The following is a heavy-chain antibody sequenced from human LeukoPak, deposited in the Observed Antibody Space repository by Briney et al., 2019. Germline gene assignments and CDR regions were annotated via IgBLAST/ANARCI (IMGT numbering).Heavy chain of an antibody. D-gene: IGHD6-19*01. Sequence: GGSLRLSCAASGFTFSSYSMNWVRQAPGKGLEWVSYISSSSSTIYYADSVKGRFTISRDNAKNSLHLQMNSLRDEDTAVYYCARKGSYVAVAGTGEYYFDYWGQGTLVTVSS. CDR2: ISSSSSTI. CDR1: GFTFSSYS. CDR3: ARKGSYVAVAGTGEYYFDY. J-gene: IGHJ4*02. V-gene: IGHV3-48*02.